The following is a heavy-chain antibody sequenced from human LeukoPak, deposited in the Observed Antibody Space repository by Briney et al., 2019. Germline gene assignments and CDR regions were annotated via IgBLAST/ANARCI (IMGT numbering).Heavy chain of an antibody. CDR3: ARGSPDYYYQFLDV. V-gene: IGHV5-51*01. Sequence: GESLKISCKGSGYNFPNYWIAWVRQKPGKSLEWMGVIYPADSHTAYSPSFQGQVTLSVDKSISTAYLQWSSLKASDAAMYYCARGSPDYYYQFLDVWGKGTTVTVSS. CDR1: GYNFPNYW. J-gene: IGHJ6*03. CDR2: IYPADSHT.